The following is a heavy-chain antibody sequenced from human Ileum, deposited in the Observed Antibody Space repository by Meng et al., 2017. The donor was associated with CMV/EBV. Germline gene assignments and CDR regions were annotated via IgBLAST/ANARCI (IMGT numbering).Heavy chain of an antibody. Sequence: PLQDSGPGLVKPSETLSLTCIVSGGSITNYYWSWIRQPPGKGLEWIGYIYYSGNTYYNPSLKSRITISVDTSKNQFYLRLTSVSAADTAMYYCARVPPYSSGKGGFDYWGQGTLVTVSS. CDR2: IYYSGNT. CDR1: GGSITNYY. V-gene: IGHV4-59*01. J-gene: IGHJ4*02. D-gene: IGHD6-25*01. CDR3: ARVPPYSSGKGGFDY.